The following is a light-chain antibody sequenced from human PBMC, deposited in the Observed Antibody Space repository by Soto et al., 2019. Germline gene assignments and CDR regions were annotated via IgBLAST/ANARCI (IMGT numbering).Light chain of an antibody. V-gene: IGKV3-15*01. CDR2: GAS. CDR3: QQYNNWLPLT. CDR1: QSVSSN. J-gene: IGKJ4*01. Sequence: EIVMTQSPATLSVSPGERATLSCRASQSVSSNLAWYQQKPGQAPRLLIYGASTRATGIPARFSGSGSGTEFTLPISSLQSEDFAVYYCQQYNNWLPLTFGGGTKVEIK.